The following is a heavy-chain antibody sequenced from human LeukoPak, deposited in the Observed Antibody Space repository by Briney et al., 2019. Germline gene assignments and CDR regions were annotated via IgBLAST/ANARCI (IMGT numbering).Heavy chain of an antibody. CDR2: ISAYNGNT. J-gene: IGHJ6*02. V-gene: IGHV1-18*01. CDR1: GYTFTSYG. Sequence: GASVKVSCKASGYTFTSYGISWVRQAPGQGLEWMGWISAYNGNTNYAQKLQGRVTMTTDTSTSTAYMELRSLRSDDTAVYYCARTTGGYSGYPLFSGYYYYGMGVWGQGTTVTVSS. CDR3: ARTTGGYSGYPLFSGYYYYGMGV. D-gene: IGHD5-12*01.